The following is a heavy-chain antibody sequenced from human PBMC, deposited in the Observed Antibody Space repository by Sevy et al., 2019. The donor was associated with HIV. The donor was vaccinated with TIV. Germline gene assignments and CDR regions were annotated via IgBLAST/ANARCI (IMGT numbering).Heavy chain of an antibody. CDR2: IYPGDSDV. CDR3: ARATSGTAPHYSYYTMDV. V-gene: IGHV5-51*01. D-gene: IGHD1-1*01. Sequence: GESLKISCKGSGYSFTSYWIGWVRQMPGKGLEWMGIIYPGDSDVRYNPSLQGQVTISVTKSISTAYLQWSSLKASDTAMSYCARATSGTAPHYSYYTMDVWGQGTTLTVSS. CDR1: GYSFTSYW. J-gene: IGHJ6*02.